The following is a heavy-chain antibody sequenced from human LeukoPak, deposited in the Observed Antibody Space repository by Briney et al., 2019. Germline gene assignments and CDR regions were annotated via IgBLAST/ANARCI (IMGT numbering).Heavy chain of an antibody. CDR2: IIPIFGTA. CDR3: ARDRPPRSARSSNIAVAVWDAFDI. J-gene: IGHJ3*02. CDR1: GGTFSSYA. V-gene: IGHV1-69*05. Sequence: SVKVSCKASGGTFSSYAISWVRQAPGQGLEWMGRIIPIFGTANYAQKFQGRVTITTDGSTSTAYMELSSLRSEDTAVYYCARDRPPRSARSSNIAVAVWDAFDIWGQGTMVTVSS. D-gene: IGHD6-19*01.